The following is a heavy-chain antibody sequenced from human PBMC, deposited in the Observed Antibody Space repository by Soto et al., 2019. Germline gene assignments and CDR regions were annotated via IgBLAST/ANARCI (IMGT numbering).Heavy chain of an antibody. CDR3: GRDNYDIVVPPFDD. Sequence: PGGSLRLSCAASGFTFSSYAMSWVRQAPGKGLEWVSAISGSGGSTYYADSVKGRFTISRDNSKNTLYLQMNSLRAEDTAVYYCGRDNYDIVVPPFDDGGEGTRAPVP. CDR1: GFTFSSYA. D-gene: IGHD2-21*01. J-gene: IGHJ4*02. CDR2: ISGSGGST. V-gene: IGHV3-23*01.